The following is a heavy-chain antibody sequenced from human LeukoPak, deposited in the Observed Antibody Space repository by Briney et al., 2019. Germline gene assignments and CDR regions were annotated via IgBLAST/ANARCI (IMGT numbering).Heavy chain of an antibody. CDR3: AKDGRTTATY. D-gene: IGHD4-11*01. Sequence: GGSLRLSCAASGLIFSNYAMSWVRQAPGKGLEWVSLIGGSGINTFYADSVKGRFTISRDNSKNTLYLQMNSLRPEDTAVYYCAKDGRTTATYWGQGTLVTVSS. CDR1: GLIFSNYA. V-gene: IGHV3-23*01. J-gene: IGHJ4*02. CDR2: IGGSGINT.